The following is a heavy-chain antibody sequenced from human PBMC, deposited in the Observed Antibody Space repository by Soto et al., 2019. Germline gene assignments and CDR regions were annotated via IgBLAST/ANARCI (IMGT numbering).Heavy chain of an antibody. V-gene: IGHV3-23*01. D-gene: IGHD3-10*01. CDR2: IKSGGDRT. CDR1: GFTFSAYA. J-gene: IGHJ6*02. CDR3: AKNRGSGNPFYYDLDV. Sequence: EVQLLESGGGLVQPGGSLSLSCAASGFTFSAYAMSWVRQAPGKGLEWVSAIKSGGDRTFYADSVQGRFTTSRDDSKNTLYLQMDRLRAEDTAVYHCAKNRGSGNPFYYDLDVWGQGTTVTVSS.